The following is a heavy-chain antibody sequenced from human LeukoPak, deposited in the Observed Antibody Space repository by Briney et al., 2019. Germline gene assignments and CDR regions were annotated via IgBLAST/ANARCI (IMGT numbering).Heavy chain of an antibody. V-gene: IGHV3-23*01. Sequence: GGSLRLSCAASGFTFSSYAMSWVRQAPGKGREWVSAISGSGGSTYYADSVKGRFTISRDNSKNTLYLQMNSLRAEDTAVYYCAKDVEAARRANNWFDPWGQGTLVTVSS. D-gene: IGHD6-6*01. CDR1: GFTFSSYA. CDR3: AKDVEAARRANNWFDP. CDR2: ISGSGGST. J-gene: IGHJ5*02.